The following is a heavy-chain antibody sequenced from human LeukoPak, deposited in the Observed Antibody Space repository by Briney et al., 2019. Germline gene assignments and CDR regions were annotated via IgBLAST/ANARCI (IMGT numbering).Heavy chain of an antibody. CDR1: GRSFSGYY. CDR2: ILHSGST. J-gene: IGHJ6*02. CDR3: ARFKRGIATHYGMDV. D-gene: IGHD6-13*01. V-gene: IGHV4-34*12. Sequence: SETLSLTCAVYGRSFSGYYWSWIRQPPGKGLEWIGEILHSGSTNYNPSLKSRVTISVDTSKNQFSLKLSSVTAADTAVYYCARFKRGIATHYGMDVWGQGTTVTVSS.